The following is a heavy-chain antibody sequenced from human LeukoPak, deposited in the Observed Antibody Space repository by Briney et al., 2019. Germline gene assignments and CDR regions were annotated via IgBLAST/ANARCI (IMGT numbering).Heavy chain of an antibody. CDR3: ARNVVVPAAREVPYYYYYGMDV. J-gene: IGHJ6*02. CDR2: FDPEDGET. Sequence: GASVKVSCKVSGYTLTELSMHWVRQAPGKGLEWMGGFDPEDGETIYAQKFQGRVTITADESTSTAYMELSSLRSEDTAVYYCARNVVVPAAREVPYYYYYGMDVWGQGTTVTVSS. V-gene: IGHV1-24*01. CDR1: GYTLTELS. D-gene: IGHD2-2*01.